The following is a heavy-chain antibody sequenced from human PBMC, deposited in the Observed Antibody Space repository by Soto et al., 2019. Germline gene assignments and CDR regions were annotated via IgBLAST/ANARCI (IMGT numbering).Heavy chain of an antibody. CDR3: ARLRWETENNWFDP. J-gene: IGHJ5*02. V-gene: IGHV4-30-4*01. CDR1: GDSINSVDHY. D-gene: IGHD1-26*01. CDR2: IYHSGST. Sequence: PSETLSLTCTVSGDSINSVDHYWSWIRQPPGKGLEWMGYIYHSGSTHYNPSLNSRLTISIDTSTNRFSLNMTSVTAADTAVYLCARLRWETENNWFDPWGEGAVVAVSS.